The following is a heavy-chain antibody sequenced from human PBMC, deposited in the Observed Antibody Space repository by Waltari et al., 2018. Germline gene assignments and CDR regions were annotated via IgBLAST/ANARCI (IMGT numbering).Heavy chain of an antibody. D-gene: IGHD2-8*02. CDR2: ISDVGNT. Sequence: QVQLQESGPGLVKPSETLSLICSVSGDSLSYNYWSWIRPSPGKGLEWIGYISDVGNTYYNPSLKSRVTISLDPSKKQFSLRLDSLTAADTAVYYCARDSGLVGSQYNYVYYGLDVWGPGTTVTVSS. CDR1: GDSLSYNY. CDR3: ARDSGLVGSQYNYVYYGLDV. V-gene: IGHV4-59*01. J-gene: IGHJ6*02.